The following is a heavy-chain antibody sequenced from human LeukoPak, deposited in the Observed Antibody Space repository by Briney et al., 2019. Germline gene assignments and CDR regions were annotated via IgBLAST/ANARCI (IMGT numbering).Heavy chain of an antibody. J-gene: IGHJ5*02. CDR1: GASISSGYY. CDR3: ARDRGVCSGGSCYNNWFDP. CDR2: IYHSGST. D-gene: IGHD2-15*01. Sequence: SETLSLTCTVSGASISSGYYWGWIRQPPGKGLEWIGSIYHSGSTYYNPSLKSRVTISVDTSKNQFSLKLSSVTAADTAVYYCARDRGVCSGGSCYNNWFDPWGQGTLVTVSS. V-gene: IGHV4-38-2*02.